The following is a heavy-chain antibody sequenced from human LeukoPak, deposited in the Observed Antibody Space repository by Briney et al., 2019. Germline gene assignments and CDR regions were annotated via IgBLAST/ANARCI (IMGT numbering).Heavy chain of an antibody. J-gene: IGHJ6*02. D-gene: IGHD3-10*01. CDR2: IIPILGIA. Sequence: ASVKVSCKASGGTFSSYAISWVRQAPGQGLEWMGRIIPILGIANYAQKFQGRVTITGDKSTSTAYMELSSLRSEDTAVYYCARLLWFGELFSYYYGMDVWGQGTTVTVSS. CDR1: GGTFSSYA. CDR3: ARLLWFGELFSYYYGMDV. V-gene: IGHV1-69*04.